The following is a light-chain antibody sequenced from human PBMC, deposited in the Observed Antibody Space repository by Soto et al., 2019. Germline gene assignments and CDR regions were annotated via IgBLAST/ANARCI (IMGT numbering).Light chain of an antibody. Sequence: EIVMTQSPDTLSVSPGERATLSCRASQSVSSDLAWYHQKPGQAPRLLIYGASSRATGIPDRFSGSGSGTDFTLTIRRLEPEDFAVYYCQQYGSSYPWTFGQGTKVDIK. V-gene: IGKV3-20*01. J-gene: IGKJ1*01. CDR1: QSVSSD. CDR2: GAS. CDR3: QQYGSSYPWT.